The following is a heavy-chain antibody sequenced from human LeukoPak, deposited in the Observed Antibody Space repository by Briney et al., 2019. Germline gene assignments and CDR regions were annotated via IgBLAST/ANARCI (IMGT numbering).Heavy chain of an antibody. CDR3: ARLGGYCSSTSCAHWYFDL. J-gene: IGHJ2*01. CDR2: IYPSGGRT. V-gene: IGHV1-46*01. Sequence: GASVKVSCKPSGYTFTSYYMHWVRQAPGQGLEWRGIIYPSGGRTSYAQKFQGRVTMTRDMSTSTVYMELSSMRSEDTAVYYCARLGGYCSSTSCAHWYFDLWGRGTLVTVSS. CDR1: GYTFTSYY. D-gene: IGHD2-2*01.